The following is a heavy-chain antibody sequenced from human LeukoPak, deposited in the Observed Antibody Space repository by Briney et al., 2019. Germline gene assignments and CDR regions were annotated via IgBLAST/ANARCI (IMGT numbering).Heavy chain of an antibody. V-gene: IGHV4-61*01. Sequence: SETLSLTCTVSGGSVSSGSYYWSWIRQPPGKGLEWIGYIYYSGSTNYNPSLKSRVTISLDTSKNQFSLKLSSVTAADTAVYYCARMGDYYDSSGYRHDAFDIWGQGTMVTVSS. CDR2: IYYSGST. CDR1: GGSVSSGSYY. J-gene: IGHJ3*02. D-gene: IGHD3-22*01. CDR3: ARMGDYYDSSGYRHDAFDI.